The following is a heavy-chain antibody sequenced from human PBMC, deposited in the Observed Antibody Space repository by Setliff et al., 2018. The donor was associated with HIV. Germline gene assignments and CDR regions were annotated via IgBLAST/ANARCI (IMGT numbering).Heavy chain of an antibody. CDR3: AREHSTTWPYFDF. CDR1: GYIFTDYY. CDR2: INPNSGGT. D-gene: IGHD6-13*01. Sequence: AASVKVSCKASGYIFTDYYMHWVRQAPGQELGWMGRINPNSGGTNYAQKFQGRVTMTRDTSISTAYTELRSLRSDDTAVYFCAREHSTTWPYFDFWGQGTLVTVSS. J-gene: IGHJ4*02. V-gene: IGHV1-2*06.